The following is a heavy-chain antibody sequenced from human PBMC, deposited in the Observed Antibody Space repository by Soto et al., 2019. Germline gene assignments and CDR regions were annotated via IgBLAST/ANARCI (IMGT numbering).Heavy chain of an antibody. CDR2: MSLKTANT. J-gene: IGHJ4*01. CDR3: TGGPPNWGFDS. V-gene: IGHV1-8*02. D-gene: IGHD7-27*01. Sequence: ASVKVSCKASGYTFTGYYMHWVRQAAGQGLEWMGWMSLKTANTSYAQKFQGRVTMTRSTSTSTAYMELSSLTSEDTAVYYCTGGPPNWGFDSWGQGTPVTVSS. CDR1: GYTFTGYY.